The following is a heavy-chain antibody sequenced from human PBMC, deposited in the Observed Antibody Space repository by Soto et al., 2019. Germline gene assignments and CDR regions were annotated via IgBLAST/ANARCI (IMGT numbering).Heavy chain of an antibody. Sequence: GGSLRLSCAASGFTFSSYWMHWVRQAPGKGLVWVSRINSGGSSTSYADSVKGRFTISRDNAKNTLYLQMNSLRAEDTAVYYCARGPAYYDFWSGYQAFYYMDVWGKGTTVTVSS. V-gene: IGHV3-74*01. CDR1: GFTFSSYW. CDR2: INSGGSST. CDR3: ARGPAYYDFWSGYQAFYYMDV. D-gene: IGHD3-3*01. J-gene: IGHJ6*03.